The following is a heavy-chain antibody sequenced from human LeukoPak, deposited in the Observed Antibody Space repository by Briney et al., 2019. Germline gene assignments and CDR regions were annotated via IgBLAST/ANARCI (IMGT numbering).Heavy chain of an antibody. CDR2: IIPIFGTA. CDR3: AMSSGWYSGAFDI. CDR1: GGTFSSYA. D-gene: IGHD6-19*01. V-gene: IGHV1-69*05. J-gene: IGHJ3*02. Sequence: SVKVSCKASGGTFSSYAISWVRQAPGQGLEWMGGIIPIFGTANYAQKFQGRVTITTDESTSTAYMELSSLRSDDTAVYYCAMSSGWYSGAFDIWGQGTMVTVSS.